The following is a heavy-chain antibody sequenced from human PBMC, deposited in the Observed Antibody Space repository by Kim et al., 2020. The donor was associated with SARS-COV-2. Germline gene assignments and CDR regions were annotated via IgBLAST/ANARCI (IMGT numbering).Heavy chain of an antibody. CDR1: GFVVSNNY. D-gene: IGHD5-12*01. J-gene: IGHJ4*02. CDR2: IYSVNST. V-gene: IGHV3-53*01. CDR3: ARVPDIV. Sequence: GGSLRLSCLVSGFVVSNNYMTWVRQAPGKGLEWVSIIYSVNSTLYADSGKGRFIISRDNSKNTLYLQMNSLRADDTAVYYCARVPDIVGGQGTLVTVSS.